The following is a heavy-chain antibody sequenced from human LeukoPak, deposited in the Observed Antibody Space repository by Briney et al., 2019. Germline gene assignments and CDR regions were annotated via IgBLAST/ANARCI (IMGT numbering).Heavy chain of an antibody. D-gene: IGHD3-3*01. CDR2: ISGRGDFT. CDR1: GFTFSKSA. Sequence: GGSLRLSCAASGFTFSKSAVTWVRQAPGTGLEYVSAISGRGDFTYYADSVKGRFSISRDNSRNMLYLQMSSLRAEDTAVYYCAKREAEESGPIDYWGQGILVTVSS. V-gene: IGHV3-23*01. CDR3: AKREAEESGPIDY. J-gene: IGHJ4*02.